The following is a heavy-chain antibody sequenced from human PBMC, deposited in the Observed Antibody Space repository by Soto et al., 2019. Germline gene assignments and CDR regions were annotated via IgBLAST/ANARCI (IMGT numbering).Heavy chain of an antibody. Sequence: VGSLRLSCAASGFTVSSNYMSWVRQAPGKGLEWVSVIYSGGSTYYADSVKGRFTISRDNSKNTLYLQMNSLRAEDTAMYYCASTYDSSGYYLRSYYYYGTDVWGQGTTVTVS. CDR2: IYSGGST. V-gene: IGHV3-53*01. CDR3: ASTYDSSGYYLRSYYYYGTDV. J-gene: IGHJ6*02. D-gene: IGHD3-22*01. CDR1: GFTVSSNY.